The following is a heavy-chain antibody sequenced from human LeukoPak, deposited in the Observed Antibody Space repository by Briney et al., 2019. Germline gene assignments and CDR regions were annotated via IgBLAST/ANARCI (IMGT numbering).Heavy chain of an antibody. V-gene: IGHV3-11*04. D-gene: IGHD5-12*01. Sequence: GGSLRLSCAASGFTFSDSYMSWIRQAPGKGLEWLAYISSSASAIYYADSVKGRFTISRDNSKNTLYLQMNSLRAEDTAVYYCARDHIVATIPGDWGQGTLVTVSS. CDR3: ARDHIVATIPGD. CDR1: GFTFSDSY. CDR2: ISSSASAI. J-gene: IGHJ4*02.